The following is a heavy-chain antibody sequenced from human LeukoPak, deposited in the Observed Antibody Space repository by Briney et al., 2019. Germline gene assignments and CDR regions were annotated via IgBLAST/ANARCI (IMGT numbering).Heavy chain of an antibody. CDR2: LSGSGAGT. D-gene: IGHD3-3*01. CDR3: AKAELGVDTFFDY. J-gene: IGHJ4*02. CDR1: GFTFGSYA. V-gene: IGHV3-23*01. Sequence: GGSLRLSCAASGFTFGSYAMSWVRQTPGRGLEWVATLSGSGAGTYYSDSVQGRFTISRDNSKRTLFLQMNSLRAEDTAFYYCAKAELGVDTFFDYWGQGTLVTVSS.